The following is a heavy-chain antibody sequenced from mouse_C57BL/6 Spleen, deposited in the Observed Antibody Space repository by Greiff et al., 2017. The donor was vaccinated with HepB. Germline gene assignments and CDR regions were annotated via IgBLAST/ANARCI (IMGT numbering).Heavy chain of an antibody. CDR3: ARGKIYYAMDY. CDR2: INPGSGGT. J-gene: IGHJ4*01. V-gene: IGHV1-54*01. Sequence: QVQLQQSGAELVRPGTSVKVSCKASGYAFTNYLIEWVKQRPGQGLEWIGVINPGSGGTNYNEKFKGKATLTADKSSSTAYMQLSSLTSEDSAVYFCARGKIYYAMDYWGQGTSVTVSS. CDR1: GYAFTNYL.